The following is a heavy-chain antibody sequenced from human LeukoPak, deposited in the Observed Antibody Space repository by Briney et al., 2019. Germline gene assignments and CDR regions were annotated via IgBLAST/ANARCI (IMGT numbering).Heavy chain of an antibody. Sequence: ASVKVSCKASGYTFTSYYMHWVRQAPGQGLEWMGIINPSGGSTSYAQKFQGRVTMTRDTSTSTVYMELSSLRSEDTAVYYCARESYYDSSGYGIYGMDVWGQGTTVTVSS. J-gene: IGHJ6*02. CDR2: INPSGGST. CDR1: GYTFTSYY. D-gene: IGHD3-22*01. V-gene: IGHV1-46*01. CDR3: ARESYYDSSGYGIYGMDV.